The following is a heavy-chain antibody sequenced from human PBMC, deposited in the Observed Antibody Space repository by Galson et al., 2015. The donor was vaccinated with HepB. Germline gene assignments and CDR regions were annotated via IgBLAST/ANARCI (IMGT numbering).Heavy chain of an antibody. V-gene: IGHV4-59*08. CDR1: GGSISDHY. CDR2: IYYSDTWTT. D-gene: IGHD1-14*01. Sequence: ETLSLTCTVSGGSISDHYWSWIRQSPGKGLEWIGYIYYSDTWTTNYNPSLRSRVTISFDTSNNQVSLELSPVTAADTAMYYCGRQTHHQNPMDVWGQGTTVTVS. J-gene: IGHJ6*02. CDR3: GRQTHHQNPMDV.